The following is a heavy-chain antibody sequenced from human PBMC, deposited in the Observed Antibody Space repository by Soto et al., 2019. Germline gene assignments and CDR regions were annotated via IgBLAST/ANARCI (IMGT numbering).Heavy chain of an antibody. CDR2: IKQDGSEK. V-gene: IGHV3-7*01. D-gene: IGHD6-6*01. J-gene: IGHJ4*02. CDR1: GFTFSSYW. CDR3: ARDSPLASSDY. Sequence: GGSLRLSCAASGFTFSSYWMSWVRQAPGKGLEWVANIKQDGSEKYYVDCVKGRFTISRDNAKNSLYLQMNSLRAEDTAVYYCARDSPLASSDYWGQGTLVTVSS.